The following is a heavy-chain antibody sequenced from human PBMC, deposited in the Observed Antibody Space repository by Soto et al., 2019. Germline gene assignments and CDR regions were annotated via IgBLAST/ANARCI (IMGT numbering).Heavy chain of an antibody. CDR1: EFPFSTYS. Sequence: PGGSLRLSCAASEFPFSTYSMNWVGQAPGKGLEWVSYISSSSSTIFYTDSVKGRFTVSRDNAKNSLYLQMDSLRVEATAVYYCARDQGNNWDLDYWGQGTQVTVSS. D-gene: IGHD1-20*01. CDR3: ARDQGNNWDLDY. J-gene: IGHJ4*02. V-gene: IGHV3-48*01. CDR2: ISSSSSTI.